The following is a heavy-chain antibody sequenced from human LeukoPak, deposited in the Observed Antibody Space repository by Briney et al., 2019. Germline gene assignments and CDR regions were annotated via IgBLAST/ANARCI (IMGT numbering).Heavy chain of an antibody. CDR2: INSDGSST. D-gene: IGHD6-6*01. J-gene: IGHJ4*02. CDR1: GFTFSSYA. CDR3: ASVIAARPRGGFDFDY. Sequence: HPGGSLRLSCAASGFTFSSYAMSWVRQAPGKGLVWVSRINSDGSSTSYADSVKGRFTISRDNAKNTLYLQMNSLRAEDTAVYYCASVIAARPRGGFDFDYWGQGTLVTVSS. V-gene: IGHV3-74*01.